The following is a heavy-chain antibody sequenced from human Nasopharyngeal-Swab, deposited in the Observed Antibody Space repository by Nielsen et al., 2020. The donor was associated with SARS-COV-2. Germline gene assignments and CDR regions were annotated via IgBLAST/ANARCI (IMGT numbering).Heavy chain of an antibody. CDR2: IYGGGFVT. V-gene: IGHV3-23*03. Sequence: WIRQPPGKGLEWVALIYGGGFVTHYVDSVKGRFTVSRDDSRGTLSLQMKSLRVDDTAVYYCASARGSFDYWGQGAVVTVSS. CDR3: ASARGSFDY. J-gene: IGHJ4*02.